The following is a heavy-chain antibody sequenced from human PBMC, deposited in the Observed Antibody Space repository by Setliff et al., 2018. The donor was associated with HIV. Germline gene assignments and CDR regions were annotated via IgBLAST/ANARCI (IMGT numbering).Heavy chain of an antibody. Sequence: ASVKVSCKASGYTFSSYGVSWVRQAPGQGLEWMGWISAYNDNTNYAQKLQGRVTMTTDTSTSTAYMELRSLRSDDTAVYYCARDLGINPQGWFDPWGQGTLVPSPQ. D-gene: IGHD3-16*01. J-gene: IGHJ5*02. V-gene: IGHV1-18*01. CDR3: ARDLGINPQGWFDP. CDR2: ISAYNDNT. CDR1: GYTFSSYG.